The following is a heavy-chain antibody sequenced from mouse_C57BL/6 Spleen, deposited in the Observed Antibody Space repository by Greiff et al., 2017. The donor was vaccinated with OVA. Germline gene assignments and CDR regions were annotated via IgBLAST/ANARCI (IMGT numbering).Heavy chain of an antibody. V-gene: IGHV5-9-1*02. J-gene: IGHJ1*03. Sequence: DVHLVESGEGLVKPGGSLKLSCAASGFTFSSYAMSWVRQTPEKRLEWVAYISSGGDYIYYADTVKGRFTISRDNARNTLYLQMSSLKSEDTAMYYCTRETTVVAKRYFDVWGTGTTVTVSS. CDR3: TRETTVVAKRYFDV. CDR2: ISSGGDYI. D-gene: IGHD1-1*01. CDR1: GFTFSSYA.